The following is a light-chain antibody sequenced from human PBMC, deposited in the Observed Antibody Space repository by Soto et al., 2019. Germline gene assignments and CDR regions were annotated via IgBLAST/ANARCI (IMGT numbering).Light chain of an antibody. CDR3: QQYGSSPET. CDR2: GVS. Sequence: EIGLTQSPGTLSLSPGERATLSCRASQSVSSSYLAWYQQKPGQAPRLLIYGVSSRATGIPDRFSGSGSGTDFTLTISRLEPEDFAVYYCQQYGSSPETFGQGTKVEIK. J-gene: IGKJ1*01. CDR1: QSVSSSY. V-gene: IGKV3-20*01.